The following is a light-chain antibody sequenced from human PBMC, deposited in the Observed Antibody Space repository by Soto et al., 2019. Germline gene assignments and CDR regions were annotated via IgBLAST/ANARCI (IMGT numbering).Light chain of an antibody. CDR1: QSVRSSY. Sequence: EIVLTQSPGTLSFSPGERATLACRASQSVRSSYLAWYQQNPGQAPRLLIYGASTRATGIPDRFSGSGSGTDFTLTISRLEPEDFAVYYCQQYGSSPRFTFGPGTKVDIK. CDR3: QQYGSSPRFT. V-gene: IGKV3-20*01. J-gene: IGKJ3*01. CDR2: GAS.